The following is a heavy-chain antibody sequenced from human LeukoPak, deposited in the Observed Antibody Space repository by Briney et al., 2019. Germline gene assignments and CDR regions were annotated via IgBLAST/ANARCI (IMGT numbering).Heavy chain of an antibody. CDR2: INHSGST. V-gene: IGHV4-34*01. CDR3: ARVYISGSYRRLNFDY. D-gene: IGHD1-26*01. CDR1: GGSFSGYY. J-gene: IGHJ4*02. Sequence: SETLSLTCAVYGGSFSGYYWSWIRQPPGKGLEWIGEINHSGSTNYNSSLKSRVTISVDTSKNQFSLKLSSVTAADTAVYYCARVYISGSYRRLNFDYWGQGTLVTVSS.